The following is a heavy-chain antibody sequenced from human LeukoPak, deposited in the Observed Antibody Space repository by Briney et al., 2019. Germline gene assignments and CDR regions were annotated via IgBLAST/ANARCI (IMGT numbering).Heavy chain of an antibody. J-gene: IGHJ4*02. CDR1: GFTFSSYS. Sequence: GGSLRLSCAASGFTFSSYSMNWVRQAPGKGLEWVSSISSSSSYIYYADSVKGRFTISRDNAKNSLYLQMNSLRAEDTAVYYCARDPMTYDILTGSLALDYWGQGTLVTVSS. D-gene: IGHD3-9*01. CDR2: ISSSSSYI. V-gene: IGHV3-21*01. CDR3: ARDPMTYDILTGSLALDY.